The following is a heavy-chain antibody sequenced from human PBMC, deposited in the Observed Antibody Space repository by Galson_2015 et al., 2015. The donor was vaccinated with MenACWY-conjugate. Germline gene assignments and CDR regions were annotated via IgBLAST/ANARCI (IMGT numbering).Heavy chain of an antibody. CDR2: INVSGGST. Sequence: SLRLSCAGSGFAFSGYAMTWVRQAPGKGLKWVSTINVSGGSTHYADFVRGRDTISRDNSRNTVYLQMNSLRVDDTAVYYCARHMGPSANSYWYGVDYWCRGTLVSVSS. CDR3: ARHMGPSANSYWYGVDY. J-gene: IGHJ4*02. V-gene: IGHV3-23*01. D-gene: IGHD3-10*01. CDR1: GFAFSGYA.